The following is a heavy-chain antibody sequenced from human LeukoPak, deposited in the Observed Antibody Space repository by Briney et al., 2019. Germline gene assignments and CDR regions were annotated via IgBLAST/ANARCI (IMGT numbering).Heavy chain of an antibody. CDR2: IYYSGST. J-gene: IGHJ4*02. CDR3: ARETYYYDSSGYYTSHFDY. Sequence: SQTLSLTCTVSGGSISSGDYYWRWIRQPPGKGLEWIGYIYYSGSTYYNPSLKSRVTISVDTSKNQFSLKLSSVTAADTAVYYCARETYYYDSSGYYTSHFDYWGQGTLVTVSS. V-gene: IGHV4-30-4*01. D-gene: IGHD3-22*01. CDR1: GGSISSGDYY.